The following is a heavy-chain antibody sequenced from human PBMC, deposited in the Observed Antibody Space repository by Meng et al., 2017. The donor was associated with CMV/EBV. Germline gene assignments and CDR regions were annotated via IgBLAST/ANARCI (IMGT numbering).Heavy chain of an antibody. J-gene: IGHJ4*02. Sequence: QVQRRESGPGPAKPPGTLALTCTVSCGSISSYYWSWIRQPPGKGLEWIGYIYYSGSTNYNPSLKSRVTISVDASKNQFSLKLSSVTAADTAVYYCARTSGPYDFWSGYRPYYFDYWGQGTLVTVSS. D-gene: IGHD3-3*01. CDR1: CGSISSYY. V-gene: IGHV4-59*01. CDR2: IYYSGST. CDR3: ARTSGPYDFWSGYRPYYFDY.